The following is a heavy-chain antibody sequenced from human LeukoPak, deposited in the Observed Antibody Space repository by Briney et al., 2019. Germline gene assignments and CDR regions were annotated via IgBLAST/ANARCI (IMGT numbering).Heavy chain of an antibody. V-gene: IGHV4-34*01. CDR2: INHSGST. CDR1: GGSFSGYY. Sequence: PSETLSLTCAVYGGSFSGYYWSWIRQPPGKGLEWIGEINHSGSTNYNPSLKSRVTISVDTSKNQFSLKLSSVTAADTAVYYCAAFYYYDSSWGPGTLVTVSS. CDR3: AAFYYYDSS. D-gene: IGHD3-22*01. J-gene: IGHJ4*02.